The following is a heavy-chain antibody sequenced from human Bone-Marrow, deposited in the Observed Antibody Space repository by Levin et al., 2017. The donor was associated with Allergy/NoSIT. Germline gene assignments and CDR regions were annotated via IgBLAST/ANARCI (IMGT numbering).Heavy chain of an antibody. V-gene: IGHV3-11*01. D-gene: IGHD5-12*01. Sequence: GGSLRLSCAASGLSFSDYYVGWIRQAPGKGLEWLSYISGSGGSIFYADSVKGRFTISRDNARNSLYLQMNSLRAEDSAIYYCTTGGSTGYEIDHWGQGTLVTVSS. CDR1: GLSFSDYY. J-gene: IGHJ5*02. CDR2: ISGSGGSI. CDR3: TTGGSTGYEIDH.